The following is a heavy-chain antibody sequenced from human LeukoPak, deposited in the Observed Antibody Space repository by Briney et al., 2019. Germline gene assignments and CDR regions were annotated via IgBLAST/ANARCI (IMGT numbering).Heavy chain of an antibody. J-gene: IGHJ5*02. V-gene: IGHV3-53*01. CDR2: THSSGGT. D-gene: IGHD4-17*01. CDR1: GFTGSHNY. Sequence: GGSLRLSCAASGFTGSHNYMSWVRQAPGKGLEWVSATHSSGGTYYADSVKGRFTISRDTSRNTLYLQINSLSVEDTAVYYCIVFGDSNHWGQGTLVTVSS. CDR3: IVFGDSNH.